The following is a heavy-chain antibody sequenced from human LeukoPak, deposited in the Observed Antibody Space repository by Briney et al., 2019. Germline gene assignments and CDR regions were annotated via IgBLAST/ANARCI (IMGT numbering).Heavy chain of an antibody. CDR2: INPNSGDT. D-gene: IGHD2-15*01. CDR3: ARGGYCSGGSCYPFRLFDY. Sequence: ASVKVSCKASGYTFTGYYMHWVRQAPGQGLEWMGWINPNSGDTNYAQKFQGGVTMTRDTSTSTVYMELSSLRSEDTAVYYCARGGYCSGGSCYPFRLFDYWGQGTLVTVSS. CDR1: GYTFTGYY. V-gene: IGHV1-2*02. J-gene: IGHJ4*02.